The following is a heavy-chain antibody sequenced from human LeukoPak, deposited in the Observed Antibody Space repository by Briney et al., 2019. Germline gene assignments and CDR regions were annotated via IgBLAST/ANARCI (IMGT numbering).Heavy chain of an antibody. CDR3: AKFGVDYDMIV. Sequence: SETLSLTCTVSGGSISGSYWTWIRQPPGKGLKWIGQIYYKGNADYNPSLKSRVTLSVDTSKNQFSLKLTAMTAADTAVYYCAKFGVDYDMIVWGQGTTVTVS. V-gene: IGHV4-59*01. CDR1: GGSISGSY. J-gene: IGHJ6*02. D-gene: IGHD3-16*01. CDR2: IYYKGNA.